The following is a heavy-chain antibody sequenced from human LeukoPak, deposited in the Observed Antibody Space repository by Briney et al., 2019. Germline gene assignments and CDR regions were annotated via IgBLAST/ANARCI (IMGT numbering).Heavy chain of an antibody. CDR1: RFTFGSYA. Sequence: PGGSLRLSCAASRFTFGSYAMSWVRQAPGKGLEWVSIISGSGGTTYYADSVKGRFTISRDNSKNTLYLQMNSLRAEDTAVYYCARDSSGYTVGYFHPWGRGTVVTVSS. V-gene: IGHV3-23*01. J-gene: IGHJ2*01. CDR3: ARDSSGYTVGYFHP. CDR2: ISGSGGTT. D-gene: IGHD3-22*01.